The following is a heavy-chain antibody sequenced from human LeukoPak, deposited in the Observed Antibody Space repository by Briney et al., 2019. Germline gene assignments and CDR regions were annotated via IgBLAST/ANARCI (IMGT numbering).Heavy chain of an antibody. CDR3: ARQVSWSTSGGNWFDP. CDR2: IYHSGDT. V-gene: IGHV4-38-2*01. Sequence: KPSETLSPTCAVSGFSTSSGYYWGWIRQPPGKGLEWIASIYHSGDTYYNPSFKSRGTISVDTSINQFSLKLSSVTAADTAVYYCARQVSWSTSGGNWFDPWGQGTLVTVSS. D-gene: IGHD3-3*01. J-gene: IGHJ5*02. CDR1: GFSTSSGYY.